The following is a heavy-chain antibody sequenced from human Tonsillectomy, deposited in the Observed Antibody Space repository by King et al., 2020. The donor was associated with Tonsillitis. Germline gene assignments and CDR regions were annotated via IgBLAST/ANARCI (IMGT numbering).Heavy chain of an antibody. CDR2: IDSSGST. CDR3: ARANWAPYYYYFDV. J-gene: IGHJ6*03. Sequence: VQLQESGPGLVKPSETLSLTCTVSGGSISSYYWTWIRQPPGKGLEWVGYIDSSGSTNYNPSLKSRVSFSVDTSKNQFSLRLSSVTAADTAVYYCARANWAPYYYYFDVWGHGATVTVS. V-gene: IGHV4-59*01. D-gene: IGHD7-27*01. CDR1: GGSISSYY.